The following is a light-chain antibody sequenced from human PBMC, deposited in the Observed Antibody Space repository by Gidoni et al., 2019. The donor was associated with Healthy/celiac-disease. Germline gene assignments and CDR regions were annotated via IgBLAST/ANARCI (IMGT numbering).Light chain of an antibody. CDR2: DAS. V-gene: IGKV3-11*01. Sequence: EIVLTQSPATLSLSPGERATLSCRASQSVSSYLAWYQQNPGQAPRLLIYDASNRATGIPARFSGSGSRTDFTLTISSLEPEDFAVYYCQQRSNWLTFXGXTKVXIK. J-gene: IGKJ4*01. CDR3: QQRSNWLT. CDR1: QSVSSY.